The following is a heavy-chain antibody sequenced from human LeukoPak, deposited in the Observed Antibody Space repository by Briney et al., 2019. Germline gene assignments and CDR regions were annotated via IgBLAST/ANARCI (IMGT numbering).Heavy chain of an antibody. Sequence: GGSLRLSCAASGFTFSSDAMHWVRQAPGKGLEWVAVISYDGSNKYYADSVKGRFTISRDNSKNTLYLQMNSLRAEDTAVYYCASPGDLLYYFDYWGQGTLVTVSS. CDR2: ISYDGSNK. CDR1: GFTFSSDA. V-gene: IGHV3-30-3*01. CDR3: ASPGDLLYYFDY. J-gene: IGHJ4*02. D-gene: IGHD3-10*01.